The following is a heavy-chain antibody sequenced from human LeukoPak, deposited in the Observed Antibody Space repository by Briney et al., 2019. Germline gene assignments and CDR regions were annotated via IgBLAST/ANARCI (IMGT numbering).Heavy chain of an antibody. D-gene: IGHD5-24*01. CDR2: IYTSGST. CDR1: GGSISSGSYY. CDR3: ARDRRWLQHNNWFDP. V-gene: IGHV4-61*02. Sequence: PSETLSLICTVSGGSISSGSYYWSWIREPAGKGLEWIGRIYTSGSTNYNPSLKSRVTISVDTSKNQFSLKLSSVTAADTAVYYCARDRRWLQHNNWFDPWGQGTLVTVSS. J-gene: IGHJ5*02.